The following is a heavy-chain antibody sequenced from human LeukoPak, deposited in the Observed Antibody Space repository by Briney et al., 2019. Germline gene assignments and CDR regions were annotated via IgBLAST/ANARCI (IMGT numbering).Heavy chain of an antibody. V-gene: IGHV4-38-2*02. CDR2: IYHSGST. J-gene: IGHJ4*02. CDR1: GYSISSGYY. Sequence: SETLSLTCTVSGYSISSGYYWDWIRRPPGKGLEWIGSIYHSGSTYYNPSLKSRVTISVDTSKNQFSLKLSSVTAADTAVYYCARGLLGPFAYWGQGTLVTVSS. CDR3: ARGLLGPFAY.